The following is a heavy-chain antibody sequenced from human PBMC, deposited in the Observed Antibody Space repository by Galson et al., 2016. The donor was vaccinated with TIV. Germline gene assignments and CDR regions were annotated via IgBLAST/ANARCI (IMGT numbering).Heavy chain of an antibody. V-gene: IGHV1-2*02. D-gene: IGHD3-16*01. CDR2: INPSGGA. CDR1: GFTFVGYY. CDR3: AGGGGSHGGYY. J-gene: IGHJ4*02. Sequence: SVKVSCKASGFTFVGYYLYWVRQAPGQGLEWMGWINPSGGAIYAQKFQDRVIMTRDTSITTAYMEMRSLRFDDTAVYYCAGGGGSHGGYYWGQGTLVTVSS.